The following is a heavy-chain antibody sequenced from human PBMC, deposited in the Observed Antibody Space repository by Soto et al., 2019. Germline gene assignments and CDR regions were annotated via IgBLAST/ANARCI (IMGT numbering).Heavy chain of an antibody. CDR2: ISSNGGST. V-gene: IGHV3-64D*06. J-gene: IGHJ4*02. D-gene: IGHD3-22*01. Sequence: PGGSLRLSCSASGFTFSSYAMHWVRQAPGKGLEYVSAISSNGGSTYYVDSVKGRFTISRDNSKNMLYLQMSSLRAEDTAVYYCVKGGYYYDSSGHKIPFDYWGQGTLVTVSS. CDR1: GFTFSSYA. CDR3: VKGGYYYDSSGHKIPFDY.